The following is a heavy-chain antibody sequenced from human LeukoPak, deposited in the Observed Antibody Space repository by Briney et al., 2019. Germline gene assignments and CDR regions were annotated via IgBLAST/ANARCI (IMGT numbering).Heavy chain of an antibody. V-gene: IGHV3-15*01. Sequence: GGSLRLACPAYGLTLSNAWMGWVSLAAGGGLGWDGRLKSKTDGSTTDYAAPVKGRLTISRDDSKNALYLQMNSLKAEDTAVYYCTTDEQPWGQGTLVTVSS. J-gene: IGHJ5*02. CDR2: LKSKTDGSTT. CDR3: TTDEQP. D-gene: IGHD6-13*01. CDR1: GLTLSNAW.